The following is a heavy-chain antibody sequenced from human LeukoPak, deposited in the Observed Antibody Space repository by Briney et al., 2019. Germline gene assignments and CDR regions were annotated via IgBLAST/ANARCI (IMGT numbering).Heavy chain of an antibody. D-gene: IGHD3-10*01. CDR3: ARGVWFGDSNYMDV. CDR2: MNPNSGNT. Sequence: ASVKVSCKASGYTFTSYDINWVRQATGQGLEWMGWMNPNSGNTGYAQKFQGRVTMTRNTSISTAYMELSSLRSEDTAVCYCARGVWFGDSNYMDVWGKGTTVTISS. V-gene: IGHV1-8*01. J-gene: IGHJ6*03. CDR1: GYTFTSYD.